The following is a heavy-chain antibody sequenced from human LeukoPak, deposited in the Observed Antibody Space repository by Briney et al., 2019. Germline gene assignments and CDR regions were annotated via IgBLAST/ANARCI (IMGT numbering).Heavy chain of an antibody. V-gene: IGHV3-66*01. CDR2: IYSGGST. D-gene: IGHD3-10*01. Sequence: GGSLRLSCAASGFTVSSNYMSWIREAPGKGLEWVSLIYSGGSTYYADSVKGRFTISRDNTKNTLYLQMNSLRAEDTAVYYCAREAENYGLPFDIWGQGTMVTVSS. J-gene: IGHJ3*02. CDR1: GFTVSSNY. CDR3: AREAENYGLPFDI.